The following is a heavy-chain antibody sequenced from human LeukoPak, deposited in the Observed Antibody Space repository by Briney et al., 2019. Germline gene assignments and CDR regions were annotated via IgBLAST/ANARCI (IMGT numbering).Heavy chain of an antibody. CDR3: ARESSGWYRFDP. CDR2: INSDGSST. J-gene: IGHJ5*02. D-gene: IGHD6-19*01. V-gene: IGHV3-74*01. Sequence: PGGSLRLSCAASGFTFSSYWMHWVRQAPGKGLVWVSRINSDGSSTSYADSVKGRFTISRDNAKNTLYLQMNSLRAEDTAVYYCARESSGWYRFDPWGQGTLVTASS. CDR1: GFTFSSYW.